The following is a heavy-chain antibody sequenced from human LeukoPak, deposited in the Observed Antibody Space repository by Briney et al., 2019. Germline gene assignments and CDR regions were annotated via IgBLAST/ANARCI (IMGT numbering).Heavy chain of an antibody. Sequence: GRSLRLSCVASGFTFSNSGMHWVRQTPGKGLEWVAVISYDETNKSYADSVKGRFTISRDNSNNTLYLQMSSLRAEDTAVYYCAKDPNSSGYRHLDYWGQGTLVTVSS. CDR1: GFTFSNSG. CDR2: ISYDETNK. CDR3: AKDPNSSGYRHLDY. D-gene: IGHD3-22*01. J-gene: IGHJ4*02. V-gene: IGHV3-30*18.